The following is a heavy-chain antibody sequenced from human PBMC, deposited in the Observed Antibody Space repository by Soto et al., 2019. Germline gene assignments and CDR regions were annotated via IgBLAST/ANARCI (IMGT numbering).Heavy chain of an antibody. J-gene: IGHJ6*02. CDR1: GFTFSSYS. D-gene: IGHD3-10*01. V-gene: IGHV3-21*01. CDR2: ISSSSSYI. Sequence: EVQLVESGGGLVKPGGSLRLSCAASGFTFSSYSMNWVRQAPGKGLEWVSSISSSSSYIYYADSVKGRFTISRDNAKNSLYLQMNSLRAEDTAVYYCARGPLWFGAYYYYGMDVWGQGTTVTVSS. CDR3: ARGPLWFGAYYYYGMDV.